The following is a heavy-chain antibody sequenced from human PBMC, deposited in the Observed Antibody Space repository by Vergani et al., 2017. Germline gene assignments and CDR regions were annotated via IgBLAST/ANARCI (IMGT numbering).Heavy chain of an antibody. CDR3: ARHRVSGGFFPTSYFYGMDV. V-gene: IGHV4-38-2*01. J-gene: IGHJ6*02. CDR1: DSSIMTNPY. Sequence: QVQLQESGPGLVKPSGTLTLTCDVSDSSIMTNPYWGWFRQSPGKGLEWIGCTHHSGDTHYNSSLKSRVSISIVSSSKFSLSLTSVTAADTAIYYCARHRVSGGFFPTSYFYGMDVWGHGTTVTVSS. D-gene: IGHD3-10*01. CDR2: THHSGDT.